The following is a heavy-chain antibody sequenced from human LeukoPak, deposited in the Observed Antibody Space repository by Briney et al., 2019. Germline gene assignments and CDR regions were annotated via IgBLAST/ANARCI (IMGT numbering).Heavy chain of an antibody. D-gene: IGHD3-10*01. J-gene: IGHJ3*02. V-gene: IGHV5-10-1*01. Sequence: GESLKISCKGSGYSSTSYWISWVRQMPGKDLECMGKIDPSDSYTNYSPSFHGHVTISADKSISAAYLQWSSLKASDTAMYYCAIYYGSGSYYYAFDSWGQGTMVTVSS. CDR1: GYSSTSYW. CDR3: AIYYGSGSYYYAFDS. CDR2: IDPSDSYT.